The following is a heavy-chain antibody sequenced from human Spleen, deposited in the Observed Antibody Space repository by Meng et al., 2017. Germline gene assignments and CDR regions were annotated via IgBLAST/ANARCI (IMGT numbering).Heavy chain of an antibody. J-gene: IGHJ4*02. CDR2: ISYSGSG. Sequence: SETLSLTCSVSNDSITSSSWSWIRQPPGKGLQWIGHISYSGSGNYNPSLKSRVTISVDTSKKQFSLKLTSVTAADTAMYYCARVHLLRSLDYWGQGMLVTVSS. V-gene: IGHV4-59*01. D-gene: IGHD3-3*01. CDR1: NDSITSSS. CDR3: ARVHLLRSLDY.